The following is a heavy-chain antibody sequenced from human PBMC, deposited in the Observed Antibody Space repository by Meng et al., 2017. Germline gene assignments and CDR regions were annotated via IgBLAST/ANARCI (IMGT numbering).Heavy chain of an antibody. D-gene: IGHD2/OR15-2a*01. J-gene: IGHJ5*02. Sequence: QVRVVGSGGGLVKPGGSLRLYWAASGFTFSDYYMSWIRKAPGKGLEWVLYISSSGSTIYYADSVKGRFTISRDNAKNSLYLQMNSLRAEDTAVYYCARDHGFLNWFDPWGQGTLVTVSS. V-gene: IGHV3-11*04. CDR3: ARDHGFLNWFDP. CDR1: GFTFSDYY. CDR2: ISSSGSTI.